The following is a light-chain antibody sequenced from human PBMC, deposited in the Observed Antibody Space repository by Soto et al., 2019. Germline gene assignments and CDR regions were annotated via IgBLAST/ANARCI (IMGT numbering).Light chain of an antibody. V-gene: IGLV1-51*01. J-gene: IGLJ1*01. CDR1: NSNIGTNH. CDR2: DNN. Sequence: QSVLTQPPSVPAAPGQKVTISCSGSNSNIGTNHVSWYQQLPGTAPKLLIYDNNNRPSGIPDRFSGSRSGTSATLDITGLQTGDEAEYYCGTWDSSLSVGYVFGTGTKVTVL. CDR3: GTWDSSLSVGYV.